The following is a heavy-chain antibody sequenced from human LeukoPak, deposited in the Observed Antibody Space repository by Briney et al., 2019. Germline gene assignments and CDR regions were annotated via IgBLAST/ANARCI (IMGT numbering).Heavy chain of an antibody. V-gene: IGHV3-23*01. CDR3: AASSATVPPYYFDY. CDR1: GFTFSSYA. J-gene: IGHJ4*02. Sequence: GGSLRLSCAASGFTFSSYAMSWVRQAPGKGLEWVSAISGSGGSTYYADSVKGRFNISRDNPKNTLYLQMNSRSAEDTAVYYCAASSATVPPYYFDYWGQGTLVTVSS. D-gene: IGHD2-2*01. CDR2: ISGSGGST.